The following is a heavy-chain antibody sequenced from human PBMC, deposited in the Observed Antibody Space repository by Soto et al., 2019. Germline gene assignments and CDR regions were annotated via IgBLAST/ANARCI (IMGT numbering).Heavy chain of an antibody. D-gene: IGHD2-15*01. CDR3: ARERVVVAATHYYYYYYMDV. Sequence: QVQLVESGGGLVKPGGSLRLSCAASGFTFSDYYMSWIRQAPGKGLEWVSYISSSGSTIYYADSVKGRFTISRDNAKNSLYLQMNSLRAEDTAVYYCARERVVVAATHYYYYYYMDVWGKGTTVTVSS. CDR1: GFTFSDYY. V-gene: IGHV3-11*01. CDR2: ISSSGSTI. J-gene: IGHJ6*03.